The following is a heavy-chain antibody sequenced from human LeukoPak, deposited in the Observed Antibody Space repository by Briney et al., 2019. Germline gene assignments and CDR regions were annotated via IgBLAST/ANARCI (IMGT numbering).Heavy chain of an antibody. D-gene: IGHD1-1*01. CDR3: ARYGYGTTRFDY. CDR2: LYHSGTT. CDR1: GGSLSSFY. Sequence: PSETLSLTCSVPGGSLSSFYWSWIRQPPGKGLEWIGSLYHSGTTYYNPSLKSRVIISVDTSRNQFSLKLSSVTAADTAVYYCARYGYGTTRFDYWGQGTLVTVSS. V-gene: IGHV4-59*08. J-gene: IGHJ4*02.